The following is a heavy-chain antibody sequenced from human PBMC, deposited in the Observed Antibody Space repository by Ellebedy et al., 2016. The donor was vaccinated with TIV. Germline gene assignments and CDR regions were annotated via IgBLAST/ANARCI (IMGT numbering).Heavy chain of an antibody. CDR2: IYYSGST. J-gene: IGHJ4*02. V-gene: IGHV4-61*01. D-gene: IGHD3-22*01. CDR1: GGSVSSGSYY. Sequence: ESLKISXTVSGGSVSSGSYYWSWIRQPPGKGLEWIGYIYYSGSTNYNPSLKSRVTISVDTSKNQFSLKLISVTAADTAVYYCARATSLGITMIVVRGFDYWGQGTLVTVSS. CDR3: ARATSLGITMIVVRGFDY.